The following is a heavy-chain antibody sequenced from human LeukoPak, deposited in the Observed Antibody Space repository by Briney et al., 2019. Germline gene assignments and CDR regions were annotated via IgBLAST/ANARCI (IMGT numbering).Heavy chain of an antibody. V-gene: IGHV3-74*01. J-gene: IGHJ4*02. CDR3: ASRRTAYCGGDCPEGY. CDR1: GFTFSDYW. Sequence: GSLRLSCAASGFTFSDYWMHWVRQAPGKGLVWVSRIDSDGSTTNYADSVKGRFTISRDNAKNSLYLQMNSLRAEDTAVYYCASRRTAYCGGDCPEGYWGQGTLVTVSS. D-gene: IGHD2-21*02. CDR2: IDSDGSTT.